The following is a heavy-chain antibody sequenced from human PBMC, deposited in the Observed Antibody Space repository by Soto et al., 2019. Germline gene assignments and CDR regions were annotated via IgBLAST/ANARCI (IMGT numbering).Heavy chain of an antibody. CDR2: ISGSGGST. CDR3: AGCSSTSCLYYYYYYMDV. Sequence: GGSLRLSCAASGFTFSSYAMSWVRQAPGKGLEWVSAISGSGGSTYYADSVKGRFTISRDNSKNTLYLQMNSLRAEDTAVYYCAGCSSTSCLYYYYYYMDVWGKGTTVTVSS. CDR1: GFTFSSYA. J-gene: IGHJ6*03. V-gene: IGHV3-23*01. D-gene: IGHD2-2*01.